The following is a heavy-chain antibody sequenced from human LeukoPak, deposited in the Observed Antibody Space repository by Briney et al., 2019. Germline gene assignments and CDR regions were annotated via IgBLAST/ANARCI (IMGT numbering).Heavy chain of an antibody. D-gene: IGHD6-13*01. J-gene: IGHJ4*02. Sequence: PRGSLRHSCAHSGPTFSSHAMCWVRQVPGKGREWVSAISGSGGSTYYADSVKGRFTITRDNSKNTLYLQMNSVRAEDTAVYYCAKGESGNSNSWYDYWGQGTLVSVSS. V-gene: IGHV3-23*01. CDR1: GPTFSSHA. CDR3: AKGESGNSNSWYDY. CDR2: ISGSGGST.